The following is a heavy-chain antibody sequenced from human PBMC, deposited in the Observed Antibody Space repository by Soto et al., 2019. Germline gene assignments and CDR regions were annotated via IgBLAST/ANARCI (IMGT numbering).Heavy chain of an antibody. CDR3: ARDVGEWLGSYYYSYGMDV. D-gene: IGHD5-12*01. CDR1: VDSVSSNSAA. CDR2: TYYRSKWYN. J-gene: IGHJ6*02. V-gene: IGHV6-1*01. Sequence: SQSLSLTCAISVDSVSSNSAAWNWIIQSPSRGLEWQGRTYYRSKWYNDYAVSVKSRITINPDTSKNQFSLQLNSVTPEDTAVYYCARDVGEWLGSYYYSYGMDVWGQGTTVTVSS.